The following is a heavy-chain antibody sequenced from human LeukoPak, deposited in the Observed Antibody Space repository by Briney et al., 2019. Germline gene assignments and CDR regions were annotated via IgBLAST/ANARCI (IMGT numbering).Heavy chain of an antibody. CDR3: ARVQWPLYYFDY. J-gene: IGHJ4*02. V-gene: IGHV4-59*01. Sequence: SETLSLTCTVSGGSISSYYWSWIRQPPGKGLEWIGYIYYSGSTNYNPSLKSRVTISVDTSKNQFSLKLSSVTAADTAVYYCARVQWPLYYFDYWGQGTLVTVSS. CDR1: GGSISSYY. D-gene: IGHD6-19*01. CDR2: IYYSGST.